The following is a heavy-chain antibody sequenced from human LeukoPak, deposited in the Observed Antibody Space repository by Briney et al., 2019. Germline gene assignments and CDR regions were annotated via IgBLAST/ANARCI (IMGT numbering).Heavy chain of an antibody. Sequence: PSETLSLTCAVYGGSFSGYYWSWIRQPPGKGLEWIGEINHSGSTYYNPSLKSRVTISVDTSKNQFSLKLSSVTAADTAVYYCARNPSSGWYIPYYYYYMDVWGKGTTVTISS. J-gene: IGHJ6*03. CDR3: ARNPSSGWYIPYYYYYMDV. CDR2: INHSGST. D-gene: IGHD6-19*01. CDR1: GGSFSGYY. V-gene: IGHV4-34*01.